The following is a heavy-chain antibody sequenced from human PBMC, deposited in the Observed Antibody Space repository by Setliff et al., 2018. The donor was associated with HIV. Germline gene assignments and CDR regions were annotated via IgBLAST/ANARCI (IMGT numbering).Heavy chain of an antibody. V-gene: IGHV1-8*01. CDR1: GYTFTSYD. CDR3: ASYGGTATFYYGMDV. Sequence: ASVKVSCKASGYTFTSYDINWVRQATGHGLEWMGWMNPNSGNTGYAQKFQGRVTMTRNTSISTAYMELSSLRSEDTAVYYCASYGGTATFYYGMDVWGQGTTVTVSS. D-gene: IGHD4-17*01. J-gene: IGHJ6*02. CDR2: MNPNSGNT.